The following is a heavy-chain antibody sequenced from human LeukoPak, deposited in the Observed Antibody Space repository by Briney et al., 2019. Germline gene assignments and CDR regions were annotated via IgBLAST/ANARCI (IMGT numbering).Heavy chain of an antibody. CDR3: ARDGDY. J-gene: IGHJ4*02. Sequence: SETLSLTCTVSGGSASSGSYYWSWIRQPPGKGLEWIGYIYYSVSTNYNPSLKSRVTISVDTAKNQFSLKLSSVTAADTAVYYCARDGDYWGQGTLVTVSS. V-gene: IGHV4-61*01. CDR2: IYYSVST. CDR1: GGSASSGSYY.